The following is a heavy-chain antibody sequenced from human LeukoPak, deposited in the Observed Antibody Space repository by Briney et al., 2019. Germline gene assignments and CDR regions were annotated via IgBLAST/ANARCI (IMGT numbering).Heavy chain of an antibody. J-gene: IGHJ6*02. Sequence: SETLSLTCSVFGGSVSGYYWTWVRQPPGKGLEWIGQIHYSGKADYNPSLKSRITISVDTSKNEISLRMSSMTAADTGIYYCAKFGADSDMAVWGQGTTVTVSS. CDR1: GGSVSGYY. V-gene: IGHV4-59*02. CDR3: AKFGADSDMAV. CDR2: IHYSGKA. D-gene: IGHD3-16*01.